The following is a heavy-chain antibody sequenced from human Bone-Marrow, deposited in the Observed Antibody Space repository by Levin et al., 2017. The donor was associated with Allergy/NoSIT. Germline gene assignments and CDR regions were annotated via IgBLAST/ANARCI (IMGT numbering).Heavy chain of an antibody. CDR2: ISWDGGST. D-gene: IGHD5-18*01. CDR1: GFTFDDYT. Sequence: GGTLRLSCAASGFTFDDYTIHWVRQAPGKGLEWVWLISWDGGSTYYADSVKGRFTISRDNSKNSLYLQMNSLRSEDTALFYCANDMASGYTDARIYMEVWGKGSTVAVS. V-gene: IGHV3-43*01. J-gene: IGHJ6*03. CDR3: ANDMASGYTDARIYMEV.